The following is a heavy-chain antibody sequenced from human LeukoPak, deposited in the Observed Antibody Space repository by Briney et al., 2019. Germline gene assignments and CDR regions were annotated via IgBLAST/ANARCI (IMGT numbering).Heavy chain of an antibody. CDR1: GFMFSSNW. CDR2: IKEDGTET. CDR3: AKEGRSLQTY. V-gene: IGHV3-7*03. D-gene: IGHD5-24*01. Sequence: GSLRLSCAASGFMFSSNWMSWVRLAPGKGLEWVANIKEDGTETYYVDSVKGRFTISRDDAKNSLYLQMNSLRVEDTAVYYCAKEGRSLQTYWGQGTLVTVSS. J-gene: IGHJ4*02.